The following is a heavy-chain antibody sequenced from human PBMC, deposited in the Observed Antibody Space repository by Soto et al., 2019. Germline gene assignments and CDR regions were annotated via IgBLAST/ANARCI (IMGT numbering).Heavy chain of an antibody. CDR3: ARIVVLYYGDYEGYFDY. D-gene: IGHD4-17*01. J-gene: IGHJ4*02. CDR2: IIPIFGTA. Sequence: QVQLVQSGAEVKKPGSSVKVSCKASGGTFSSYAISWVRQAPGQGLEWMGGIIPIFGTANYAQEFQGRVTITADESMSTAYRELSSLRSDDTAVYYCARIVVLYYGDYEGYFDYWGQGTLVTVSS. V-gene: IGHV1-69*01. CDR1: GGTFSSYA.